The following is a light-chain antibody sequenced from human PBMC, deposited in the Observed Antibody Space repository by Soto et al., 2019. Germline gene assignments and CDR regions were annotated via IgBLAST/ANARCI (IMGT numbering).Light chain of an antibody. J-gene: IGLJ2*01. CDR2: DDS. CDR3: QVWDSSIHVV. Sequence: SYELTHPPSLSVAPGQTARITCGGNNIGANSVHWYQQRPGQAPVLVVYDDSDRPSKIPERFSGSKSGNTATLTISRVEDGDEADYYCQVWDSSIHVVFGGGTKVTVL. V-gene: IGLV3-21*02. CDR1: NIGANS.